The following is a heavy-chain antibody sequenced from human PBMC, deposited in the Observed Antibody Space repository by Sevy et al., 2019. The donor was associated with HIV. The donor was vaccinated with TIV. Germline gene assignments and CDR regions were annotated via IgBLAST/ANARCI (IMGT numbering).Heavy chain of an antibody. CDR2: VNSDGSST. Sequence: GGSLRLSCSASGFTFSSYWMHWVRQAPGKGLVWVSGVNSDGSSTNYADSVKGRFTISRDSAKKTLYLQMNSLRAEDTAVYFCVAANTWEDYWGQGTLVTVSS. V-gene: IGHV3-74*01. CDR1: GFTFSSYW. J-gene: IGHJ4*02. D-gene: IGHD1-26*01. CDR3: VAANTWEDY.